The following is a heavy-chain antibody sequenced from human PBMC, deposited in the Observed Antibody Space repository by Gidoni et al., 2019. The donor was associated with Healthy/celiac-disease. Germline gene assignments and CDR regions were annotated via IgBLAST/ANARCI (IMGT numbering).Heavy chain of an antibody. V-gene: IGHV3-15*01. J-gene: IGHJ4*02. CDR2: IKSKTDGGTT. D-gene: IGHD2-15*01. CDR1: GFTFSNAW. CDR3: TTDEAEDIVVVVAATRLDY. Sequence: EVQLVESGGGLVKPGGSLRLSCAASGFTFSNAWMSWVRQAPGKGLEWVGRIKSKTDGGTTDYAAHVKGRFTISREDSKNTLYLQMNSLKTEDTAVYYGTTDEAEDIVVVVAATRLDYWGQGTLVTVSS.